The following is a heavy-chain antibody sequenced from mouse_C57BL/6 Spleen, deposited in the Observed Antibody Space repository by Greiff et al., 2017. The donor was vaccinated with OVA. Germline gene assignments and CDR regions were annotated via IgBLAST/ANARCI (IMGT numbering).Heavy chain of an antibody. CDR1: GYTFTSYW. Sequence: QVQLQQSGAELAKPGASVKLSCKASGYTFTSYWMHWVKQRPGQGLEWIGYINPSSGYTKYNQKFKDKATLTEDKSSSTAYMQLSSLTYEDSAVYYCARGGDPPFAYWGQGTLVTVSA. CDR2: INPSSGYT. V-gene: IGHV1-7*01. J-gene: IGHJ3*01. CDR3: ARGGDPPFAY. D-gene: IGHD3-3*01.